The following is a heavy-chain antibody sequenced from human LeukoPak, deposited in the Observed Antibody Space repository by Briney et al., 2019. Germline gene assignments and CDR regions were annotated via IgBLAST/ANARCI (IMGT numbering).Heavy chain of an antibody. Sequence: GGSLRLSCAASEFTFSSYAMSWVRQAPGKGLEWVSAISGSGRSTFYADSVKGRFTISRDNSKNTLYLQMNSLRAEDTAVYYCAKERGVAVAVIDYWGQGALVTVSS. D-gene: IGHD6-19*01. J-gene: IGHJ4*02. CDR1: EFTFSSYA. V-gene: IGHV3-23*01. CDR2: ISGSGRST. CDR3: AKERGVAVAVIDY.